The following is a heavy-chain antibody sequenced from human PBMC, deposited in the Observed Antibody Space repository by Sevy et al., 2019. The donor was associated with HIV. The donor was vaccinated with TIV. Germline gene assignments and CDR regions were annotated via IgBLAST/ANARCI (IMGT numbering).Heavy chain of an antibody. J-gene: IGHJ4*02. D-gene: IGHD6-19*01. CDR3: AKTYSSGRGGFDY. CDR2: LSFGCGEI. V-gene: IGHV3-23*01. CDR1: GFTFSKYS. Sequence: GGSLRLSCAASGFTFSKYSMSWVRQPPGKGLEWVSTLSFGCGEINYADSVKGRFTISRDNSNNSLYLQMNSLRAEDTAVYYCAKTYSSGRGGFDYWGQGTLVTVSS.